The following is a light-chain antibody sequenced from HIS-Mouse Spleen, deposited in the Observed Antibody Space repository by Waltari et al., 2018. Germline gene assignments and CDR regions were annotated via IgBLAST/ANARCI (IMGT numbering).Light chain of an antibody. J-gene: IGLJ3*02. CDR2: LNSDGSH. Sequence: QLVLTQSPSASASLGASVKLTCTLSSGHSSYAIAWHQQQPEKGPRYLMKLNSDGSHSKGDGIPDRFSGSSSGAGRYLTISSLQSEDEADYYCQTWGTGMGVFGGGTKLTVL. CDR3: QTWGTGMGV. CDR1: SGHSSYA. V-gene: IGLV4-69*01.